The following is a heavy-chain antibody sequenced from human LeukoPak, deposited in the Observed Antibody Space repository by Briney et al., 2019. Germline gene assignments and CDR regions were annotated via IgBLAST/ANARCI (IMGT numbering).Heavy chain of an antibody. CDR2: IYYSGSA. CDR3: ARAGGYSGYASN. D-gene: IGHD5-12*01. V-gene: IGHV4-59*01. CDR1: GGSISSYY. Sequence: PSETLFLTCTVSGGSISSYYWGWIRQPPGKGLEWIGYIYYSGSAYYNPSLKSRVAMSVDTSKNQFSLKLSSVSTADTAVYYCARAGGYSGYASNWGQGTLVTVSS. J-gene: IGHJ4*02.